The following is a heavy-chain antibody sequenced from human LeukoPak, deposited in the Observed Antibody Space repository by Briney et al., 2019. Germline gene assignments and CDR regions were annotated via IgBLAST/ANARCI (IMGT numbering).Heavy chain of an antibody. CDR1: GFTFSSYW. CDR2: INSDGSST. CDR3: AKTGIAVAYPYFDY. J-gene: IGHJ4*02. Sequence: GSLRLSCAASGFTFSSYWMHWVRQAPGKGLVWVSRINSDGSSTSYADSVKGRFTISRDNSKNTLYLQMNSLRAEDTAVYYCAKTGIAVAYPYFDYWGQGTLVTVSS. D-gene: IGHD6-19*01. V-gene: IGHV3-74*01.